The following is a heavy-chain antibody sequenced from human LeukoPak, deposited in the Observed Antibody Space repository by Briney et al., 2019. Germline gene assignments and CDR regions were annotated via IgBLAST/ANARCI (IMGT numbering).Heavy chain of an antibody. D-gene: IGHD1-1*01. CDR1: GYTFTSYY. V-gene: IGHV1-8*02. CDR3: ARGLGGSYWNDRRDFDY. J-gene: IGHJ4*02. Sequence: GASVKVSCKASGYTFTSYYMHWVRQAPGQGLEWMGWMNPNSGNTGYAQKFQGRVTMTRNTSISTAYMELSSLRSEDTAVYYCARGLGGSYWNDRRDFDYWGQGTLVTVSS. CDR2: MNPNSGNT.